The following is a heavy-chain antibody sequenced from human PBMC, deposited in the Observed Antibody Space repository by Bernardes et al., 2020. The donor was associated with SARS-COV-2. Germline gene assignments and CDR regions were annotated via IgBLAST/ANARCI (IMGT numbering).Heavy chain of an antibody. CDR1: GYTLTELS. J-gene: IGHJ6*02. D-gene: IGHD1-7*01. CDR3: ATEGITGTMLYYYYGMDV. V-gene: IGHV1-24*01. CDR2: FDPEDGET. Sequence: SVKVSCKVSGYTLTELSMHWVRPAPGKGLEWMGGFDPEDGETIYAQKFQGRVTMTEDTSTDTAYMELSSLRSEDTAVYYCATEGITGTMLYYYYGMDVWGQGTTVTVSS.